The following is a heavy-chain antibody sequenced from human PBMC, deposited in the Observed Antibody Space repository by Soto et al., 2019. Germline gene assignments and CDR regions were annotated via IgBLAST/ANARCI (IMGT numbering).Heavy chain of an antibody. V-gene: IGHV1-18*01. D-gene: IGHD2-21*01. CDR3: ARDEEDANLMIVVLPGDY. Sequence: QVQLVQSGGEVKEPGASVKVSCKASGYRFSRYGINWVRQASGQGLEWMGWVSTYDGNTQYAQKFQGRITMTTDTSTNTVYSELRSLTSDDTAVYYCARDEEDANLMIVVLPGDYWGQGTLVSVSS. CDR1: GYRFSRYG. J-gene: IGHJ4*02. CDR2: VSTYDGNT.